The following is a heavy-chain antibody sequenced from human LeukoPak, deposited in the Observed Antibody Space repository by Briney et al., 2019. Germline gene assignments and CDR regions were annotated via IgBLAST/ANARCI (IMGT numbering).Heavy chain of an antibody. Sequence: GGSLRLSCAASGFSFSTYSMNWVRQAPGKVLEWVSCITGSSINIYYADSVKGRFTISRDNAKNSLYLQMNSLRAEDTAVYYCARGRRYYYMDVWGKGTTVTISS. V-gene: IGHV3-21*01. CDR2: ITGSSINI. CDR1: GFSFSTYS. CDR3: ARGRRYYYMDV. J-gene: IGHJ6*03.